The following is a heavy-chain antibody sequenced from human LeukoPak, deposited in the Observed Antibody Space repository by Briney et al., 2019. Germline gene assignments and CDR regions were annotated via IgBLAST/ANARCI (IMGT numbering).Heavy chain of an antibody. CDR2: IYYSGST. D-gene: IGHD6-6*01. CDR1: GGSISSSSYY. CDR3: ARAGEQLALGWFDP. V-gene: IGHV4-39*07. J-gene: IGHJ5*02. Sequence: SETLSLTCTVSGGSISSSSYYWGWIRQPPGKGLEWIGSIYYSGSTYYNPSLKSRVTISVDTSKNQFSLKLSSVTAADTAVYYCARAGEQLALGWFDPWGQGTLVTVSS.